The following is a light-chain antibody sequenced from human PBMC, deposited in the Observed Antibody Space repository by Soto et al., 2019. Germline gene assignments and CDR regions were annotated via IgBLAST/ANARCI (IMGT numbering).Light chain of an antibody. V-gene: IGKV1-39*01. CDR2: AAS. Sequence: DIQMTQSPSSLSASVGDRVTITCRTSQSISTDLNWYQQKPGKAPKLLIYAASRLPSGVPSRFSGSGSGTDFTLTIGSLQPEDFATYYCQQSHSSPPWTFGQGTKVEIK. CDR3: QQSHSSPPWT. J-gene: IGKJ1*01. CDR1: QSISTD.